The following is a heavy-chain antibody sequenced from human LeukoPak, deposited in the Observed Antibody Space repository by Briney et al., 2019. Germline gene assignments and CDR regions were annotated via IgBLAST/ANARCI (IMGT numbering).Heavy chain of an antibody. D-gene: IGHD3-22*01. CDR1: GGPPSSFY. CDR2: IFTTGDT. CDR3: ATSFYYDSSGYYYAIAY. J-gene: IGHJ4*02. V-gene: IGHV4-4*07. Sequence: SETLSLTCTVSGGPPSSFYWSWLRPPAGKGLEWIGRIFTTGDTDYNPSLKSRVTMSVDTSKNQFSLKLTSVTAADTAVYYCATSFYYDSSGYYYAIAYWGQGILVTVYS.